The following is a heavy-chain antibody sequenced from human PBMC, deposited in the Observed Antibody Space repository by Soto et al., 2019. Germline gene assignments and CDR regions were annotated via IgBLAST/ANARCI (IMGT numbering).Heavy chain of an antibody. Sequence: LTETLSLTCAVSGGSISSGSWWSWVRQPPGKGLEWIGEIYYSGSTNYNPPLKSRVTISVDKSNNQFSLKLTSVTAADTAVYYCSRHALRGVIDFRDRGTLVTVSS. CDR2: IYYSGST. CDR3: SRHALRGVIDF. J-gene: IGHJ2*01. D-gene: IGHD2-2*01. CDR1: GGSISSGSW. V-gene: IGHV4-4*02.